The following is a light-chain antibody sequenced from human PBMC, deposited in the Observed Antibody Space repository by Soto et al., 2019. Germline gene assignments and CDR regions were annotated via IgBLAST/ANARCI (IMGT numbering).Light chain of an antibody. V-gene: IGLV2-11*01. CDR3: CSYAGSYTYV. CDR1: SSDVGGDDY. J-gene: IGLJ1*01. Sequence: QSALTQPRSVSGSPGQSVTISCTGTSSDVGGDDYVSWYQQLPGKAPKLIIYDVNKRPSGVPDRFSGSKSGNTASLTISGLQAEDEADFYCCSYAGSYTYVFGTGTKLTVL. CDR2: DVN.